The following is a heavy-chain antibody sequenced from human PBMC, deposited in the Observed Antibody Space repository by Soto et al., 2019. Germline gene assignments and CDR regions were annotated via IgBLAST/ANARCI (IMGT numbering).Heavy chain of an antibody. J-gene: IGHJ4*02. CDR3: ARGHFDWLPDYTEPIDY. V-gene: IGHV3-30-3*01. Sequence: GGSLRLSCAASGFTFSSYAMHWVRQAPGKGLEWVAVISYDGSNKYYADSVKGRFTISRDNSKNTLCLQMNSLRAEDTAVYYCARGHFDWLPDYTEPIDYWGQGTLVTVSS. D-gene: IGHD3-9*01. CDR1: GFTFSSYA. CDR2: ISYDGSNK.